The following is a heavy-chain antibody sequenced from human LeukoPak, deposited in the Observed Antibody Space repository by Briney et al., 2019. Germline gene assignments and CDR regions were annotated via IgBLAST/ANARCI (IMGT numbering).Heavy chain of an antibody. CDR2: IYHSGST. V-gene: IGHV4-4*02. J-gene: IGHJ3*02. CDR3: ARDRSAGTGAFDI. Sequence: PSETLSLTCAVSGGSISSSNWWSWVRQPPGKGLEWIGEIYHSGSTNYNPSLKSRVTISVDKSKNQFSLKLSSVTAADTAVYYCARDRSAGTGAFDIWGQGTMVTVSS. D-gene: IGHD6-13*01. CDR1: GGSISSSNW.